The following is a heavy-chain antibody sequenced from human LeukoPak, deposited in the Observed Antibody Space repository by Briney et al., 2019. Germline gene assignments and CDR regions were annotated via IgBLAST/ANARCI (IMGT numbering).Heavy chain of an antibody. CDR1: GFTFSSYG. CDR2: IRYDGSNK. V-gene: IGHV3-30*02. J-gene: IGHJ5*02. Sequence: PWGSLRLSCAASGFTFSSYGMHWVRQAPGKGLEWVAFIRYDGSNKYYADSVKGRFTISRDNSKNTLYLQMNSLRAEDTAVYYCAKDYLGQQLALGNWFDPWGQGTLVTVSS. D-gene: IGHD6-13*01. CDR3: AKDYLGQQLALGNWFDP.